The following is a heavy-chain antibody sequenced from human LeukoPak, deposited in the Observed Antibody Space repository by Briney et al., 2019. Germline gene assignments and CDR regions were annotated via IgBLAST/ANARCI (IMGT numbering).Heavy chain of an antibody. CDR2: ISGSAGST. CDR3: AKDRSLDGGNSNGYFDS. J-gene: IGHJ4*02. D-gene: IGHD4-23*01. CDR1: GFTFSNAW. Sequence: PGGSLRLSCAASGFTFSNAWMNWVRQAPGKGLEWVSIISGSAGSTYYADSVKGRFTISRDNSKNTLFLQMNSLRAEDTAVYYCAKDRSLDGGNSNGYFDSWGQGTLVTVSS. V-gene: IGHV3-23*01.